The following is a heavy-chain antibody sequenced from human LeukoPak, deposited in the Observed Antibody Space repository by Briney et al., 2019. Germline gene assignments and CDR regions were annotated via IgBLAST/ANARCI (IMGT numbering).Heavy chain of an antibody. CDR2: INASGNAT. V-gene: IGHV3-23*01. J-gene: IGHJ4*02. CDR3: AKPTRTGPAKAFDY. CDR1: GFTFSSYG. Sequence: GRSLRLSCAASGFTFSSYGMSWVSQAPGKGLECVSIINASGNATKYADSVEGRFTISRTNSKNTLYLQMNSLRAEDTAIYYCAKPTRTGPAKAFDYWGQGTLVTVSS. D-gene: IGHD3/OR15-3a*01.